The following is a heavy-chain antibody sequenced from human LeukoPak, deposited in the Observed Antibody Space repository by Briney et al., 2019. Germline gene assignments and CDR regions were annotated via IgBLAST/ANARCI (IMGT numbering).Heavy chain of an antibody. CDR1: GFTFSDYY. D-gene: IGHD3-22*01. Sequence: KPGGSLRLSCAVSGFTFSDYYMSWIRQAPGKGLEWVSYISSGGSTISHADSVKGRFTISRDNSKNTLYLQMNSLRAEDTAVYYCARVGDYDSSDIDAFDIWGQGTMVTVSS. J-gene: IGHJ3*02. CDR2: ISSGGSTI. V-gene: IGHV3-11*01. CDR3: ARVGDYDSSDIDAFDI.